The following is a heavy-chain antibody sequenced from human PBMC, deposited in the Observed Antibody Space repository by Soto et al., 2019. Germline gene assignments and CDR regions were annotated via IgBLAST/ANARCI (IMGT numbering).Heavy chain of an antibody. CDR1: GFTFNTYT. CDR2: ISSRSIYI. CDR3: AREEVSRPNTYHGLDV. Sequence: EVQLVESGGGLVKPGGSLRLSCAASGFTFNTYTMNWVRQAPGKGLEWVSSISSRSIYIYYADSVTGRFNIARDDARNSLYLQMNSLRAEDTAVYYCAREEVSRPNTYHGLDVWGQGTTVTVSS. V-gene: IGHV3-21*01. J-gene: IGHJ6*02.